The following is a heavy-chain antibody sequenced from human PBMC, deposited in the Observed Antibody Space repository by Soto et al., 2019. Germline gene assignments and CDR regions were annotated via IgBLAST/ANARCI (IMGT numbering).Heavy chain of an antibody. D-gene: IGHD5-12*01. CDR1: GFTFSDYY. V-gene: IGHV3-11*01. J-gene: IGHJ4*02. CDR2: ISSSGSTI. CDR3: ARDEGATSPYYFDY. Sequence: GGSLRLSCAASGFTFSDYYMSWIRQAPGKGLEWVSYISSSGSTIYYADSVKGRFTISRDNAKNSPYLQMNSLRAEDTAVYYCARDEGATSPYYFDYWGQGTLVTVSS.